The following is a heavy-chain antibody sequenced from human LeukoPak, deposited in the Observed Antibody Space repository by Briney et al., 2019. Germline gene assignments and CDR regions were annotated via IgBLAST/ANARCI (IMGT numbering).Heavy chain of an antibody. J-gene: IGHJ6*02. V-gene: IGHV4-30-4*01. CDR3: AREHYYDSSGYYYYGMDV. CDR2: IYYSGST. CDR1: GGSINSGGYY. D-gene: IGHD3-22*01. Sequence: LSLPCTVSGGSINSGGYYWSWIRQPPGEGLEWIGYIYYSGSTYYNPSLKSRVTISVDTSKNQFSLKLSSVTAADTAVYYCAREHYYDSSGYYYYGMDVWGQGTTVTVSS.